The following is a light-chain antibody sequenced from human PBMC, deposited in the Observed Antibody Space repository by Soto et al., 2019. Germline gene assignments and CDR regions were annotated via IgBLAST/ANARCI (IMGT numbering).Light chain of an antibody. V-gene: IGKV3-20*01. J-gene: IGKJ1*01. Sequence: IGWTQSPDTLSLSPGERATLGGRAIQSVSSSYLAWYQQKPGQAPRLLIYGASSRATGIPDRFSGSGSGTDFTLTISRLEPADFAVYYCKQYGSSLTWTFGQGTKVDIK. CDR2: GAS. CDR3: KQYGSSLTWT. CDR1: QSVSSSY.